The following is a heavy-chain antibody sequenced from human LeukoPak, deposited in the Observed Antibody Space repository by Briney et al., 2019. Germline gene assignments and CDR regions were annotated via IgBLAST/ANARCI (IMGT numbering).Heavy chain of an antibody. V-gene: IGHV4-59*12. CDR2: IYYSGST. CDR1: GGSISSYY. Sequence: KPSETLSLTCTVSGGSISSYYWSWIRQPPGKGLEWIGYIYYSGSTYYNPSLKSRVTISVDTSKNQFSLKLSSVTAADTAVYYCARVVVWSGYYSDYWGQGTLVTVSS. J-gene: IGHJ4*02. D-gene: IGHD3-3*01. CDR3: ARVVVWSGYYSDY.